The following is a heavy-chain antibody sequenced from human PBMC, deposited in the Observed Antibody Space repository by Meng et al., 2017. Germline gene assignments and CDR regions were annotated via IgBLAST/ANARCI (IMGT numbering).Heavy chain of an antibody. J-gene: IGHJ4*02. Sequence: QLQGSGTVLLKPAGTQSLTRAVSCGAISSSHWWSWVRQPPGKGLEWIGEIYHSGSTNYNPSLKSRVTISVDKSKNQFSLKLSSVTAADTAVYYCARWVPEDTAMGAYYFDYWGQGTLVTVSS. CDR3: ARWVPEDTAMGAYYFDY. CDR2: IYHSGST. CDR1: CGAISSSHW. D-gene: IGHD5-18*01. V-gene: IGHV4-4*02.